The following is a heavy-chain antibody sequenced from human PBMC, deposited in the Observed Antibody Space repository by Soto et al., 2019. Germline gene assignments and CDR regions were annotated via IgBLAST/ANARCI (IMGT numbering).Heavy chain of an antibody. CDR3: ARKSGGTTVTILDY. CDR2: ISAYNGNT. D-gene: IGHD4-17*01. CDR1: GYTFTSFG. J-gene: IGHJ4*02. Sequence: QVQLVQSGAEVKKPGASVKVSCKASGYTFTSFGITWVRQAPGQGLEWMGWISAYNGNTKYAQKLQGRVTMTTDTSTSTAYMEVRSLRSDDTAVYYCARKSGGTTVTILDYWGQGTLVTVSS. V-gene: IGHV1-18*01.